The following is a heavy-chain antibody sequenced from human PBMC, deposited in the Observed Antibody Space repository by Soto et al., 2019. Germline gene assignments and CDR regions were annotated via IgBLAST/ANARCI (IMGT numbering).Heavy chain of an antibody. D-gene: IGHD3-10*02. V-gene: IGHV3-33*01. CDR3: AREPEGSVFGLDS. CDR2: IWEDGSEE. Sequence: QVQLVESGGGVVQPGRSLRLSCAASGFTFSNSLMHWVRQAPGKGLEWVAVIWEDGSEEYYADSVKGRFTISRDNSKTTLYLQMNTLGVDDMAVYYCAREPEGSVFGLDSWGQGTLVTVSS. CDR1: GFTFSNSL. J-gene: IGHJ4*02.